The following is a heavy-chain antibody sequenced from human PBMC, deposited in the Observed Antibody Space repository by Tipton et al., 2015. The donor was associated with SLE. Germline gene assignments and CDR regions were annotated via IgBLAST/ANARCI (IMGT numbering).Heavy chain of an antibody. J-gene: IGHJ4*02. Sequence: TLSLTCTVSGGSISSYYWSWIRQPPGKGLEWIGYIYYSGSTNYNPSLKSRVTISVDTSKNQFSLKLSSVTAADTAVYYCARGEAGDYWGQGTLVTFSS. CDR2: IYYSGST. CDR3: ARGEAGDY. CDR1: GGSISSYY. D-gene: IGHD6-19*01. V-gene: IGHV4-59*01.